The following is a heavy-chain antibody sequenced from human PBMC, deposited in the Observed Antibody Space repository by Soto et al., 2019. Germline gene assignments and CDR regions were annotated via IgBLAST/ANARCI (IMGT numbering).Heavy chain of an antibody. J-gene: IGHJ4*02. V-gene: IGHV3-30*18. D-gene: IGHD3-22*01. CDR2: ISYDGSNK. Sequence: PGGSLRLSCAASGFTFSSYGMHWVRQAPGKGLERVAVISYDGSNKYYADSVKGRFTISRDNSKNTLYLQMNSLRAEDTAVYYCAKDQEAYYYDSSGSYDYWGQGTLVTVSS. CDR3: AKDQEAYYYDSSGSYDY. CDR1: GFTFSSYG.